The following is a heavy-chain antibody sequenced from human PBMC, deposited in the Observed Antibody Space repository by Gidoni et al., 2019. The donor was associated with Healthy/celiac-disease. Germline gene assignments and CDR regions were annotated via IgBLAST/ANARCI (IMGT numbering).Heavy chain of an antibody. CDR2: IYTSGST. CDR3: ARVSYSSGWSYDY. Sequence: QVQLQESGPGLVQPSQTLSLTCTVSGCSTSSGSYYWSWLRQPAGKGLEWIGRIYTSGSTNYNPSLKSRVTISVDTSKNQFSLKLSSVTAADTAVYYCARVSYSSGWSYDYWGQGTLVTVSS. CDR1: GCSTSSGSYY. V-gene: IGHV4-61*02. J-gene: IGHJ4*02. D-gene: IGHD6-19*01.